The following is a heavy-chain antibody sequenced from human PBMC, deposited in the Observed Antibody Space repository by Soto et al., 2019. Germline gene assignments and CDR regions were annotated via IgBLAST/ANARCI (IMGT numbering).Heavy chain of an antibody. CDR1: GFTFSSYD. V-gene: IGHV3-64*01. CDR2: ISSNGGTT. J-gene: IGHJ5*02. CDR3: VRRVSGNCVS. D-gene: IGHD3-10*01. Sequence: EVQLAESGGGMVQPGGSLRLSCVASGFTFSSYDMHWVRQAPGKGLEYVSSISSNGGTTYYGNSVKGRLTISRDNSKNTMYRRMGGLRAEDIAVYDCVRRVSGNCVSWGQGTLVTVSS.